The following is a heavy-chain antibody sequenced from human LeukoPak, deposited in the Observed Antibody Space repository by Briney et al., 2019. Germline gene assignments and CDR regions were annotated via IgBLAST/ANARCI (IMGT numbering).Heavy chain of an antibody. CDR3: AKNGEPHYYMDV. CDR1: GFTFSSYG. J-gene: IGHJ6*03. D-gene: IGHD1-14*01. V-gene: IGHV3-33*06. CDR2: IWYDGSNK. Sequence: GGSLRLSCAASGFTFSSYGMHWVLQAPGKGLERVAVIWYDGSNKYYADSAKGRFTSSRDYSKRTVYLQMNSLRAEDTAVYYCAKNGEPHYYMDVLGKGTTVTASS.